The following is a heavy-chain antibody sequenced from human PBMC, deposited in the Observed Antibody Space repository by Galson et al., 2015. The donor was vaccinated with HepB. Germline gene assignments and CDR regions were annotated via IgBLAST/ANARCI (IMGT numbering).Heavy chain of an antibody. Sequence: SVKVSCKASGYTFTGYYMHWVRQAPGQGLEWMGWINPNSGGTNYAQKLQGRVTMTTDTSTSTAYMELRSLRSDDTAMYYCARLFCSSTSCYTSPFDYWGQGTLVTVSS. J-gene: IGHJ4*02. CDR2: INPNSGGT. V-gene: IGHV1-2*02. D-gene: IGHD2-2*02. CDR3: ARLFCSSTSCYTSPFDY. CDR1: GYTFTGYY.